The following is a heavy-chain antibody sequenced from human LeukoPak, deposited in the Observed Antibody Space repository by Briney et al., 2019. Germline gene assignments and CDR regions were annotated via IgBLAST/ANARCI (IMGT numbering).Heavy chain of an antibody. V-gene: IGHV1-69*06. CDR3: ARDFANGVSDY. CDR1: GGTFSSYA. J-gene: IGHJ4*02. D-gene: IGHD2-8*01. CDR2: IIPIFGTA. Sequence: SVKVSCKASGGTFSSYAISWVRQAPGQGLEWMGGIIPIFGTANYAKKFQGRVTITADKPTSTAYMELSSLRSEDTAVYYCARDFANGVSDYWGQGTLVTVSS.